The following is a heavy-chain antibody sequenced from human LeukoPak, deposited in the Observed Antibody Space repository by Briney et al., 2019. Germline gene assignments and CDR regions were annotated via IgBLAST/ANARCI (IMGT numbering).Heavy chain of an antibody. CDR3: AKGAQQLDYYYYGMDV. V-gene: IGHV3-23*01. J-gene: IGHJ6*02. Sequence: GGSLRLSCAASGFTFSTYAMSWVRQAPGKGLEWVSGISGSGGSTYYADSVKGRLTISRDNSKNTLYLHMNSLRAEDTAVYYCAKGAQQLDYYYYGMDVWGQGTTDTVSS. CDR1: GFTFSTYA. CDR2: ISGSGGST. D-gene: IGHD6-13*01.